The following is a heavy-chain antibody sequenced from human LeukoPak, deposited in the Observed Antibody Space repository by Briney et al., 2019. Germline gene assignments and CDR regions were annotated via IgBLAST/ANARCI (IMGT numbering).Heavy chain of an antibody. J-gene: IGHJ4*02. V-gene: IGHV4-34*01. D-gene: IGHD3-10*01. CDR3: ARNAGTMVRGVIPYYFDY. Sequence: SETLSLTFAVYGGYFSCYYWSWIRPRPGKGPGWIGEINHSGSSNYNPSLKSRVTISVDTSKNQFSLKLSSVTAADTAVYYRARNAGTMVRGVIPYYFDYWGQGTLVTVSS. CDR1: GGYFSCYY. CDR2: INHSGSS.